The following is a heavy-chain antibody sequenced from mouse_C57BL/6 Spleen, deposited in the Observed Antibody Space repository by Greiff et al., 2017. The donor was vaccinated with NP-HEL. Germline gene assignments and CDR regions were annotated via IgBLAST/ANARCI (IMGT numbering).Heavy chain of an antibody. CDR2: IYPSDSYT. CDR1: GYTFTSYW. D-gene: IGHD2-3*01. CDR3: ARGYYPSYYAMDY. V-gene: IGHV1-69*01. J-gene: IGHJ4*01. Sequence: QVQLQQPGAELVMPGASVKLSCKASGYTFTSYWMHWVKQRPGQGLEWIGEIYPSDSYTNYNQKFKGKSTLTVDKSSSTAYMQLSSLTSEDSAVYYCARGYYPSYYAMDYWGQGTSVTVSS.